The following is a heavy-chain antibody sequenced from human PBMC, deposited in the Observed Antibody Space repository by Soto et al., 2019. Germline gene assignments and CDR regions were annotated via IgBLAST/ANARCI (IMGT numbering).Heavy chain of an antibody. CDR1: GGIFSTYA. J-gene: IGHJ3*02. V-gene: IGHV1-69*01. D-gene: IGHD1-26*01. CDR2: IIPLFGTA. CDR3: AKVQYSGTYLQAFDI. Sequence: QVQLVQSGAEVKKPGSSVKVSCRASGGIFSTYAINWVRQAPGQGLEWMGGIIPLFGTANYAQKLQGRVTISADEAEHIAYMELSSLRSEDTAVYYCAKVQYSGTYLQAFDIWGQGTRVTVSS.